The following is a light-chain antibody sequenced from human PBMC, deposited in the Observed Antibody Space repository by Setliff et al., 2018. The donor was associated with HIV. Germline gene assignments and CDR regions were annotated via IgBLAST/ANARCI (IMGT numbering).Light chain of an antibody. CDR2: DVI. V-gene: IGLV2-14*03. CDR1: SSDVGGYYS. CDR3: QSYDSSLSAYV. Sequence: QSALAQPASVSGSPGQSITISCTGISSDVGGYYSVSWYQQHPGKAPKLMIYDVINRPSGVSNRFSGSRSGNTASLAITGLQAEDEADYYCQSYDSSLSAYVFGTGTKVTVL. J-gene: IGLJ1*01.